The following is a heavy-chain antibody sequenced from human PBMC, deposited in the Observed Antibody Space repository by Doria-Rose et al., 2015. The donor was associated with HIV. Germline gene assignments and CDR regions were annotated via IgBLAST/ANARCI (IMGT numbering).Heavy chain of an antibody. V-gene: IGHV3-9*01. Sequence: VQLVQSGGGLVQPGRSLRLSCVGSGFSFKSYAMHWVRLAPGKGLEWVAGISWDSGAKGHADSVEGRFTISRDNAKKSVYLEMRSLRPEDTAFYYCAKAPIIGPKYYFYMDVWGKGTSVTVSS. CDR1: GFSFKSYA. J-gene: IGHJ6*03. CDR3: AKAPIIGPKYYFYMDV. D-gene: IGHD3-3*01. CDR2: ISWDSGAK.